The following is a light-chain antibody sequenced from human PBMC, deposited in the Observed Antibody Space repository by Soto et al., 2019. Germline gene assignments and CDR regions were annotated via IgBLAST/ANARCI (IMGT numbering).Light chain of an antibody. CDR1: QSVLYSSNNKNY. CDR3: QQYYSTPLS. V-gene: IGKV4-1*01. J-gene: IGKJ4*01. Sequence: DIVMTQSPDSLAVSLGERATINCKSSQSVLYSSNNKNYLAWYQQKPGQPPKLLIYWASTRKSGVPDRISGRESGTDFTLTISSLQAEDVAVYYCQQYYSTPLSFGGGTKVEIK. CDR2: WAS.